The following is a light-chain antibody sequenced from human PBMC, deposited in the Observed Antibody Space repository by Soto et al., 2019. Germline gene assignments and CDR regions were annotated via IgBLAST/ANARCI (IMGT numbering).Light chain of an antibody. CDR2: DAS. V-gene: IGKV3-20*01. CDR3: QFNGDPSMT. J-gene: IGKJ1*01. Sequence: EIVMTQSPGTLSLSPGERSTLSCRASQTVSSNFLAWYQQKPGQAPRLLIFDASTWATGIPDRFTGSGSGTDFTLTISRLEPEDFAVYYCQFNGDPSMTFGLGTKVEI. CDR1: QTVSSNF.